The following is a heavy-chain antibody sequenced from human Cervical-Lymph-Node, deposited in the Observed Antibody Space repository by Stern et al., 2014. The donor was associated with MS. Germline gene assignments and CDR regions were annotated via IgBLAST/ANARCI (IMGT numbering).Heavy chain of an antibody. D-gene: IGHD6-13*01. CDR3: ATHGGSSFQMDV. CDR2: ISPNTGGA. V-gene: IGHV1-2*06. CDR1: GYSFTDFN. J-gene: IGHJ6*02. Sequence: VQLVESGAEVKKPGASVKVSCKASGYSFTDFNTHWVRQAPGQGLEWMGRISPNTGGARYAEKFQGRVTMTRETSITTTYLEPDRLTSDDTAVYYCATHGGSSFQMDVWGQGTTVTVSS.